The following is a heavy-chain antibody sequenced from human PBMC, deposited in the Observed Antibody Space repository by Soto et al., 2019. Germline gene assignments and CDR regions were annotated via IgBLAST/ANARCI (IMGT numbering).Heavy chain of an antibody. V-gene: IGHV1-18*01. Sequence: ASVKVSCKASGYTFTSSGISWGRQAPGQGLEWLGWISTDNGNTNYAQHLQGRVSLTTDTSTSTAYMDLRSLRSDDTAVYYCASGREYCSSTSCYGKYYYYGMDVWGQGTTVTVSS. CDR3: ASGREYCSSTSCYGKYYYYGMDV. J-gene: IGHJ6*02. D-gene: IGHD2-2*01. CDR2: ISTDNGNT. CDR1: GYTFTSSG.